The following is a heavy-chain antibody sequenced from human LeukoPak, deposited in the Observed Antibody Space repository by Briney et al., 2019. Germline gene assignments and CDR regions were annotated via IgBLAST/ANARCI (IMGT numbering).Heavy chain of an antibody. V-gene: IGHV4-4*07. Sequence: SETLSLTCTVSGGSISSYYLNWIRQPAGKGLEWIGRIYSTGSTKYNPSLKSRVTMSVDTSRNQFSVKLDSVTAADTAVYYCARGSRGSGWTAFDYWGQGTLVTVSS. CDR3: ARGSRGSGWTAFDY. CDR1: GGSISSYY. D-gene: IGHD6-19*01. CDR2: IYSTGST. J-gene: IGHJ4*02.